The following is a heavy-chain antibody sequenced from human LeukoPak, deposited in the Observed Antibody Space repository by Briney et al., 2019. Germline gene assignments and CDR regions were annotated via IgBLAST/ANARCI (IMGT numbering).Heavy chain of an antibody. CDR2: IKQDGSEK. D-gene: IGHD2-8*01. Sequence: GESLRLSCAASGFMFSNFYMTWVRQAPGKGLEWVANIKQDGSEKYYVDSVKGRFTISRDNAKNSLYLQMNSLSAEDTAVYYCAAPSQQHVYAFDIWGQGTLVTVSS. CDR1: GFMFSNFY. J-gene: IGHJ4*02. CDR3: AAPSQQHVYAFDI. V-gene: IGHV3-7*01.